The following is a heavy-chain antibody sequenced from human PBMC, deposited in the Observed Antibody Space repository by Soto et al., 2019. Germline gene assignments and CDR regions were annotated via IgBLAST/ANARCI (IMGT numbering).Heavy chain of an antibody. D-gene: IGHD6-13*01. J-gene: IGHJ3*02. CDR3: ARHLVAPLAAAGDDAFDI. CDR1: GGSISSSSYY. CDR2: IYYSGST. V-gene: IGHV4-39*01. Sequence: SETLSLTCTVSGGSISSSSYYWGWIRQPPGKGLEWIGSIYYSGSTYYNPSLKSRVTISVDTSKNQFSLKLSSVTAADTAVYYCARHLVAPLAAAGDDAFDIWGQGTMVTVSS.